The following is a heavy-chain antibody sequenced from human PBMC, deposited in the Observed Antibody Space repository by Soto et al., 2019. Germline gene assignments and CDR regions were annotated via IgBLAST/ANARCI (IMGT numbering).Heavy chain of an antibody. CDR3: ARTGERWILGYYFDY. CDR1: GGSISSGGYY. J-gene: IGHJ4*02. CDR2: IYYSGST. D-gene: IGHD2-2*03. V-gene: IGHV4-31*03. Sequence: QVQLQESGPGLVKPSQTLSLTCTVSGGSISSGGYYWSWIRQHPGKGLEWIGYIYYSGSTYYNPSLQSRVTITVDTSKNQFSLNLSSVPAADTAVYYCARTGERWILGYYFDYWGQGTLVTVSS.